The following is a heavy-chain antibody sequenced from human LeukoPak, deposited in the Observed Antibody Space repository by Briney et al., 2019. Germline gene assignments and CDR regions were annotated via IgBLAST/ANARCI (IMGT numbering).Heavy chain of an antibody. Sequence: GGSLRHSCAASGFTVSSNYMSWVRQAPGKGLEWVSVIYSGGSTYYADSVKGRFTISRDNSKNTLYLQMNSLRAEDTAVYYCARGDRYSSSWYDYWGQGTLVTVSS. CDR1: GFTVSSNY. J-gene: IGHJ4*02. V-gene: IGHV3-66*02. CDR3: ARGDRYSSSWYDY. CDR2: IYSGGST. D-gene: IGHD6-13*01.